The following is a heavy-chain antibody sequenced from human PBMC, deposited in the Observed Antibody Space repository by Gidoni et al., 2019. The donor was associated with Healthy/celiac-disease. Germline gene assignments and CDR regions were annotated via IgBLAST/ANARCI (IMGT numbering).Heavy chain of an antibody. Sequence: QVQLQQWGAGLLKPSETLSLTCAIYGGSFSGYSWSWIRQPPGKGLEWIGEINHSGSTNYNPSLKSRVTISVDTSKNQFSLKLSSVTAADTAVYYCAREAEDYDFWSGSAPSDAFDIWGQGTMVTVSS. CDR1: GGSFSGYS. CDR2: INHSGST. J-gene: IGHJ3*02. D-gene: IGHD3-3*01. CDR3: AREAEDYDFWSGSAPSDAFDI. V-gene: IGHV4-34*01.